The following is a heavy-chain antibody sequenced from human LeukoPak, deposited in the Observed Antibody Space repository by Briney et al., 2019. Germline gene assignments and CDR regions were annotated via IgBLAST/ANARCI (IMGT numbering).Heavy chain of an antibody. CDR3: ARRLTQYDCFDP. CDR2: TYYRSMWYN. Sequence: SQILSLTCAISGDSVSSNSVTWNWIRQSPSRGLEWLGRTYYRSMWYNDYAVSVRGRITVNPDTSKNQFSLHLNSVTPEDTAVYYCARRLTQYDCFDPWGQGILVTVSS. D-gene: IGHD2-2*01. V-gene: IGHV6-1*01. CDR1: GDSVSSNSVT. J-gene: IGHJ5*02.